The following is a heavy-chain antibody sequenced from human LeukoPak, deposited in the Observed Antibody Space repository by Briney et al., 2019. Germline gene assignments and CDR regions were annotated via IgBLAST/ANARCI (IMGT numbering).Heavy chain of an antibody. Sequence: GRSLRLSCAASGFTFDDYAMHWVRQAPGKGLEWVSGISWNSGSIGYADSVKGRFTISRDNAKNSLYLQMNSLRAEDTALYYCAKGGLLWFGESSQDYFDYWGQGTLVTVSS. CDR1: GFTFDDYA. V-gene: IGHV3-9*01. D-gene: IGHD3-10*01. CDR2: ISWNSGSI. J-gene: IGHJ4*02. CDR3: AKGGLLWFGESSQDYFDY.